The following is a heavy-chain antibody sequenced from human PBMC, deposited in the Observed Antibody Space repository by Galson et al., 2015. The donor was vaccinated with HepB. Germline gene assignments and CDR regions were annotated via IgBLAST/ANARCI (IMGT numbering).Heavy chain of an antibody. D-gene: IGHD6-13*01. CDR3: ARGAAVATNWFDP. Sequence: SLRLSCAASGFTFSSYGMHWVRQAPGKGLEWVAVISYDGSNKYYADSVKGRFTISRDNSKNTLYLQMNSPRAEDTAVYYCARGAAVATNWFDPWGQGTLVTVSS. CDR2: ISYDGSNK. V-gene: IGHV3-30*03. J-gene: IGHJ5*02. CDR1: GFTFSSYG.